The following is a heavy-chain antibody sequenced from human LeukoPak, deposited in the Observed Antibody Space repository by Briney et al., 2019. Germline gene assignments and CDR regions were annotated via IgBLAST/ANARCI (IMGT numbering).Heavy chain of an antibody. Sequence: ASVKASCKASGYTFSGNCMHWVRQAPGQGLEWMGRINPNSGGTKYAQKFQGRVSMTRDTSISTAYMELSRLRSDDTAVYYCATEVTDWGQGTLVTVSS. CDR3: ATEVTD. J-gene: IGHJ4*02. CDR1: GYTFSGNC. V-gene: IGHV1-2*02. CDR2: INPNSGGT. D-gene: IGHD5-18*01.